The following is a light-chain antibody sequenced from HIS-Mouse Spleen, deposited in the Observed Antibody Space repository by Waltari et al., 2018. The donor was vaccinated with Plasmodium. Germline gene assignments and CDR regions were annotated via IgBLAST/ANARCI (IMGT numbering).Light chain of an antibody. CDR2: KDS. Sequence: SYELTQPPSVSVSPGQTARITCSGGALPKPHAYLYQQKPGQAPVLVIYKDSERPSGIPERFSGSSSGTTVTLTISGVQAEDEADYYCQSADSSGTPNWVFGGGTKLTVL. V-gene: IGLV3-25*03. J-gene: IGLJ3*02. CDR1: ALPKPH. CDR3: QSADSSGTPNWV.